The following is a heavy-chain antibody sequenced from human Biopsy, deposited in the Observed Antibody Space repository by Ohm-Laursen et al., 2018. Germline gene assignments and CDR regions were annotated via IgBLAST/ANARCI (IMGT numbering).Heavy chain of an antibody. Sequence: SQTLSLTCTVSGGSVNSNTNYWAWIRQPPGKGLEWIGSIFYSGIIYYNPSLKSRVSISVDTSKNQFSLNLTSVTAADTAVYYCARHPTGFWFDPWGQGTLVIVSS. V-gene: IGHV4-39*01. CDR3: ARHPTGFWFDP. CDR1: GGSVNSNTNY. CDR2: IFYSGII. J-gene: IGHJ5*02.